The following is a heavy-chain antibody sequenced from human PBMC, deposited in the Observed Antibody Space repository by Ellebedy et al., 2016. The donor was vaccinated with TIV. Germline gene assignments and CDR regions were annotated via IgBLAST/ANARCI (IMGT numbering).Heavy chain of an antibody. V-gene: IGHV1-69*02. CDR3: ARKTANRGDLDI. Sequence: AASVKVSCKASGCTFSINYMNWVRQAPGQGLEWMGRIIPILGIANYAQKFQGRVTITADKSTSTAYMELTRLRTDDTAVYYCARKTANRGDLDIWGQGTMVAVSS. CDR1: GCTFSINY. D-gene: IGHD2-21*01. CDR2: IIPILGIA. J-gene: IGHJ3*02.